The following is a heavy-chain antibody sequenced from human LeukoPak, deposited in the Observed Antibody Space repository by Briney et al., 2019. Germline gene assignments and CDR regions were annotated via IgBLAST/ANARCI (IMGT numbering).Heavy chain of an antibody. CDR2: IYHRGST. J-gene: IGHJ3*02. D-gene: IGHD3-10*01. CDR1: GYSISSGYY. CDR3: ARVSRGYYYGSGSYYIGAFDI. Sequence: SETPSLTCTVSGYSISSGYYWGWIRQPPGKGLEWIGSIYHRGSTYYNPSLKSRVTISVDTSKNQFSLKLSSVTAADTAVYYCARVSRGYYYGSGSYYIGAFDIWGQGTMVTVSS. V-gene: IGHV4-38-2*02.